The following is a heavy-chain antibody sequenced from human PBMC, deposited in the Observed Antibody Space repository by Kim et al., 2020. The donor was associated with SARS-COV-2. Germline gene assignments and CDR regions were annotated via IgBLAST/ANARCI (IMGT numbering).Heavy chain of an antibody. D-gene: IGHD3-22*01. V-gene: IGHV3-30*18. J-gene: IGHJ4*02. CDR3: AKDTETYYYDSSGLGNLDY. CDR2: ISYDGSNK. Sequence: GGSLRLSCAASGFTFISYGMHWVRQAPGKGLEWVAVISYDGSNKYYADSVKGRFTISRDNSKNTLYLQMNSLRAEDTAVYYCAKDTETYYYDSSGLGNLDYWVQGTLVTVSS. CDR1: GFTFISYG.